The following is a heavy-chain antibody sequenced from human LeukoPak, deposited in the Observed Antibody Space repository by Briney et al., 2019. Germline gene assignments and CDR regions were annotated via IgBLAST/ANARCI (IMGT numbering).Heavy chain of an antibody. V-gene: IGHV3-23*01. CDR3: AKGRGYSGYDLVDY. CDR1: GFTFSSYA. CDR2: ISGSGGSI. Sequence: GGSLRLSCAASGFTFSSYAMSWVRQAPGKGLEWVSSISGSGGSIYYADSVKGRFTISRDNSKSTLYLQMNSLRAEDTAIYYCAKGRGYSGYDLVDYWGQGTLVTVSS. D-gene: IGHD5-12*01. J-gene: IGHJ4*02.